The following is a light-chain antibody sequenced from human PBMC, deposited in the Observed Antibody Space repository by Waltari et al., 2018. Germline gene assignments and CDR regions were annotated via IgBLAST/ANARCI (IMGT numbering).Light chain of an antibody. CDR3: QQRSSGVT. J-gene: IGKJ5*01. CDR2: DAS. CDR1: QSVSSY. Sequence: EIVLTQPPATLSLSPGERATLSCRASQSVSSYLAWYQQKPGQAPRLLIYDASNRATGIPARFSGSGSGTDFTLTISSLEPEDFAVYYCQQRSSGVTFGQGTRLEIK. V-gene: IGKV3-11*01.